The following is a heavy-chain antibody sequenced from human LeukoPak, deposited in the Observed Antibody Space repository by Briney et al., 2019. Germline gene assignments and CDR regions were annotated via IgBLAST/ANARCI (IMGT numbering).Heavy chain of an antibody. Sequence: SESLSLTGKESGGSIRGYYWSWIRQPPGKGLGWIRYIYSSGGTNYKPSLKCRVTMSVDTSKNQFSLKVSYVTAADTAVYYCARVFDSGSQAYFYYMDAWGKGTTVTIFS. CDR1: GGSIRGYY. CDR3: ARVFDSGSQAYFYYMDA. J-gene: IGHJ6*03. D-gene: IGHD3-10*01. V-gene: IGHV4-59*01. CDR2: IYSSGGT.